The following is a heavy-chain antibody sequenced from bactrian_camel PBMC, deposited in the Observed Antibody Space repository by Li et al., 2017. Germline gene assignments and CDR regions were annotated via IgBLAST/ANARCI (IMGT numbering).Heavy chain of an antibody. CDR2: IATGDGST. CDR1: GYTSNNKC. D-gene: IGHD4*01. CDR3: AADPNSDNVFDPCRPDWDFGY. V-gene: IGHV3S1*01. Sequence: HVQLVESGGGSVQAGGSLRLSCTVSGYTSNNKCVAWFRQSPGEEREGVAAIATGDGSTAYADSVKGRFTITQDNAKNTVYLQMNSLKPDDTAEYYCAADPNSDNVFDPCRPDWDFGYWGQGTQVTVS. J-gene: IGHJ6*01.